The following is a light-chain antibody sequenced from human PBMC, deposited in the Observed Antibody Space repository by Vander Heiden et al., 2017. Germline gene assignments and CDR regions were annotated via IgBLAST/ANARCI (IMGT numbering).Light chain of an antibody. CDR2: GGS. CDR1: GSNIGAGYG. V-gene: IGLV1-40*01. Sequence: QSVLTQPPSEPGAQGERVTISCTGHGSNIGAGYGVHWYQQLPRTAPKVLIYGGSDRPSGVPGRFSGSKSGTSASLAITRLQAEDEADYYCQSYDNSLSASLFGGGTKLTVL. CDR3: QSYDNSLSASL. J-gene: IGLJ2*01.